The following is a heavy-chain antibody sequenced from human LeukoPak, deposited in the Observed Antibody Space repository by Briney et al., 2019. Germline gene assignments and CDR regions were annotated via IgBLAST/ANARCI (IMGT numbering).Heavy chain of an antibody. D-gene: IGHD5-18*01. CDR1: GFTFSSYG. CDR2: IWYDGSNK. CDR3: ARGYGFSYGPYYYYGLDV. Sequence: GGSLRLFCAASGFTFSSYGMHWVRQAPGKGLEWVAVIWYDGSNKYYADSVKGRFTISRDNSKNTLYLQMNSLRAEDTAVYYCARGYGFSYGPYYYYGLDVWGQGTTVTVSS. V-gene: IGHV3-33*01. J-gene: IGHJ6*02.